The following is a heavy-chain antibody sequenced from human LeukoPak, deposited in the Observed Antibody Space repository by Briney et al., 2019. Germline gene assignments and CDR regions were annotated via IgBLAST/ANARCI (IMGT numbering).Heavy chain of an antibody. CDR3: AKDHSTVTTDYFDY. D-gene: IGHD4-17*01. CDR1: GFTVSGNT. V-gene: IGHV3-53*01. Sequence: PGGSLRLSCAASGFTVSGNTMSWVRQAPGKGLEWVSIIYSDQSTHYADSVKGRFTLSRDNSKNTLYLQMNSLRAEDTAVYYCAKDHSTVTTDYFDYWGQGTLVTVSS. J-gene: IGHJ4*02. CDR2: IYSDQST.